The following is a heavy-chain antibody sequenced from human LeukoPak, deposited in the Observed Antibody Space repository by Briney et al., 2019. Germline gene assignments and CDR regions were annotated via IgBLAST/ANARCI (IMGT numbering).Heavy chain of an antibody. CDR1: GESISYYY. D-gene: IGHD6-13*01. CDR2: IYTSGST. Sequence: SETLSLTCFVPGESISYYYWSWIRRPAGKGLEWIGRIYTSGSTNYNPSLKSRVTMSVVTSKNQFSLKLSSVTAADPAVYYCAREAAGGTFYFHYWGQGTLVTVSS. V-gene: IGHV4-4*07. J-gene: IGHJ4*02. CDR3: AREAAGGTFYFHY.